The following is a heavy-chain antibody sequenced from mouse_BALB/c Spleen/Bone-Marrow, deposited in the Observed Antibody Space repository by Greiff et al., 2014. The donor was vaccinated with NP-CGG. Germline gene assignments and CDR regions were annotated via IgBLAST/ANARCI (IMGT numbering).Heavy chain of an antibody. CDR2: IRNKANGYTT. CDR1: GFIFTDYY. CDR3: ARDGSSFYWFFDV. V-gene: IGHV7-3*02. J-gene: IGHJ1*01. D-gene: IGHD1-1*01. Sequence: EVQLQQSGGGLVQPGGSLRLSCATSGFIFTDYYMSWVRQPPGKALEWLAFIRNKANGYTTVYSASVKGRFTISRDNSQSILYLQMNTLRAEDSATYYCARDGSSFYWFFDVWGAGTTVTVSS.